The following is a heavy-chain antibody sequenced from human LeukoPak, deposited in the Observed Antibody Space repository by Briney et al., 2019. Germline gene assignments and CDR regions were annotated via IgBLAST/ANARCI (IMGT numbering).Heavy chain of an antibody. CDR3: ARPDYYDSSGYDY. Sequence: GGSLRLSCAASGFTFSSYGMSWVRQAPGKGLEWVSAISGSGGSTYYADSVKGRFTISRDNSKNTLYLQMNSLRAEDTAVYYCARPDYYDSSGYDYWGQGTLVTVSS. CDR1: GFTFSSYG. D-gene: IGHD3-22*01. V-gene: IGHV3-23*01. J-gene: IGHJ4*02. CDR2: ISGSGGST.